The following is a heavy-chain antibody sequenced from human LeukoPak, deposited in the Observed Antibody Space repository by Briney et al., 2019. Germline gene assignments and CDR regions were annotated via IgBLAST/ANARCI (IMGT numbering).Heavy chain of an antibody. D-gene: IGHD2-15*01. CDR3: ARRLRGVVVAATYNWFDP. CDR2: IYYSGST. J-gene: IGHJ5*02. Sequence: SETLSLTCPVSGGSISSSSYYWGWIRQPPGKGLEWIGSIYYSGSTYYNPSLKSRVTISVDTSKNQFSLKLSSVTAADTAVYYCARRLRGVVVAATYNWFDPWGQGTPVTVSS. CDR1: GGSISSSSYY. V-gene: IGHV4-39*01.